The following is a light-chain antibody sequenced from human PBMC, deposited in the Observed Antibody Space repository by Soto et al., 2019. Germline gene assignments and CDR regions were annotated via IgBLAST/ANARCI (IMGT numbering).Light chain of an antibody. J-gene: IGKJ3*01. CDR1: QDIRNY. CDR2: DAS. V-gene: IGKV1-33*01. CDR3: QQYADQFT. Sequence: DIQMTQSPSPLSASVGDRVTITCQASQDIRNYLNWYQKKPGKAPKLVIYDASSLEEGVPSRFSGSGSGTDFTFTISSLQPEDFATYYCQQYADQFTFGPGTKVD.